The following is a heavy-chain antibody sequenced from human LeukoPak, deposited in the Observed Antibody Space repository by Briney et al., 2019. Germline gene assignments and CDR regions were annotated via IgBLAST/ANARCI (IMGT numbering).Heavy chain of an antibody. Sequence: SETLSLTCTVSGGSISSFYWSWIPQPAGTGLERIGRIQISCSTNHNPPLKSRVTMSLDTSKNQFSLNLTSVTAADTAVYYCAREPTGSRPLDYWGQGTLVTVSS. CDR3: AREPTGSRPLDY. D-gene: IGHD7-27*01. CDR2: IQISCST. V-gene: IGHV4-4*07. CDR1: GGSISSFY. J-gene: IGHJ4*02.